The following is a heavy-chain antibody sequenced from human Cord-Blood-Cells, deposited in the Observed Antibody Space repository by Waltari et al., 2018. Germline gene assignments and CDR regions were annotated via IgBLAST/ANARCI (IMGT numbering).Heavy chain of an antibody. Sequence: QVQLQESGPGLVKPSETLSLTCTVSGYSISSGYYWGWIRQPPGKGLEWIGSINHSGSTSYNPSLKSRVTISVDTSKNQFSLKLSSVTAADTAVYYCARDQTRGSYLYWGQGTLVTVSS. D-gene: IGHD1-26*01. CDR3: ARDQTRGSYLY. CDR1: GYSISSGYY. CDR2: INHSGST. J-gene: IGHJ4*02. V-gene: IGHV4-38-2*02.